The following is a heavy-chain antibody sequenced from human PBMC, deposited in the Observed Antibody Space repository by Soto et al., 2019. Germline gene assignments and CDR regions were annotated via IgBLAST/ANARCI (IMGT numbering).Heavy chain of an antibody. J-gene: IGHJ3*02. Sequence: GASVKVSCKASGFTFINSAVQWVRQARGQRLEWIGWIVVDSGNTNYAQKFQERVTITRDMSTGTSYMKLSSLRSEDTAVYYCAADLARLPDAFDIWGQGTTVTVSS. D-gene: IGHD5-12*01. CDR3: AADLARLPDAFDI. V-gene: IGHV1-58*01. CDR2: IVVDSGNT. CDR1: GFTFINSA.